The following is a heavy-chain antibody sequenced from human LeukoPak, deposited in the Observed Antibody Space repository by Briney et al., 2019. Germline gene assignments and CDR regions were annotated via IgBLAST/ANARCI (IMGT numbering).Heavy chain of an antibody. CDR2: ITSSGSTI. V-gene: IGHV3-48*03. CDR1: GFTFSSYE. Sequence: GGSLRLSCGASGFTFSSYEMNWVRQAPGKGLEWVSYITSSGSTIYYADSVKGRFTISRDNAKNSLYLQMNSLRADDTAIYYCARVAYSYYFDYWGQGTLVTVAS. J-gene: IGHJ4*02. D-gene: IGHD3-16*01. CDR3: ARVAYSYYFDY.